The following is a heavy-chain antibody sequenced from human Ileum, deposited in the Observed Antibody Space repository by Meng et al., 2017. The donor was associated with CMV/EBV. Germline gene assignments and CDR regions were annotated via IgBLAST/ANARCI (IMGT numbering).Heavy chain of an antibody. V-gene: IGHV3-7*01. CDR1: GFPFNNYW. J-gene: IGHJ4*02. Sequence: GGSLRLSCAASGFPFNNYWLTWVRQAPGKGPEWVANIKEDGSAKNYADSVKGRFTISRDNAKSSLYLQMNSLRVEDTAVYHCARSHDSYHSGRSGIFWGQGTLVTVSS. D-gene: IGHD3-10*01. CDR3: ARSHDSYHSGRSGIF. CDR2: IKEDGSAK.